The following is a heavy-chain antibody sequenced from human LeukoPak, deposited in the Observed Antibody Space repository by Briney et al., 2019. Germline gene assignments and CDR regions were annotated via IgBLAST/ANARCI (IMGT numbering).Heavy chain of an antibody. CDR3: AKGYGYSSSWFDY. CDR1: GFTFDDYA. CDR2: ISWDGGST. Sequence: GGSLRLSCAASGFTFDDYAMHWVRQAPGKGLEWVSLISWDGGSTYYADSVKGRFTISRDNSKNSLYLQMNSLRAEDTALYYCAKGYGYSSSWFDYWGQGTLVTVSS. J-gene: IGHJ4*02. D-gene: IGHD6-13*01. V-gene: IGHV3-43D*03.